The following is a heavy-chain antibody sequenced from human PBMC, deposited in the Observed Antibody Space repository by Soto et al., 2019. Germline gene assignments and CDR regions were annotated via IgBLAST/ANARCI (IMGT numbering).Heavy chain of an antibody. CDR2: INPSGGST. D-gene: IGHD5-12*01. V-gene: IGHV1-46*01. J-gene: IGHJ4*02. CDR1: GYTFASYY. Sequence: ASVKVSCKSSGYTFASYYRHWVRQAPGQGLEWMGIINPSGGSTSYAQKFQGRVTMTRDTSTSTVYMELSSLRSEDTAVYYCARVISMATINSLGYWGQGTLLTVSS. CDR3: ARVISMATINSLGY.